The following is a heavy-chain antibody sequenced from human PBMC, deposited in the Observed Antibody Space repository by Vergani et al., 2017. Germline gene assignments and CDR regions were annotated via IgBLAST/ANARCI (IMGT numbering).Heavy chain of an antibody. Sequence: QVQLVQSGAEVKKPGASVKVSCKASGYTFTGYYMHWVRQAPGQGLEWMGWINPNSGGTNYAQKFQGRVTMTRDTSISTAYMELSRLRSDDTAVYYCARDPYSSSLNNWFDPWGQGTLVTVSS. CDR1: GYTFTGYY. CDR3: ARDPYSSSLNNWFDP. V-gene: IGHV1-2*02. J-gene: IGHJ5*02. D-gene: IGHD6-13*01. CDR2: INPNSGGT.